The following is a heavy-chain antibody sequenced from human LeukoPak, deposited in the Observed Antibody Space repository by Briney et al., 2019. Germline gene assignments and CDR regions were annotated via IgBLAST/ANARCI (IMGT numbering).Heavy chain of an antibody. J-gene: IGHJ4*02. CDR1: GFTFSSNA. V-gene: IGHV3-23*01. CDR3: AKDGGEVRFCSGTSCLFYFDN. D-gene: IGHD2-2*01. Sequence: GGSLRLSCTASGFTFSSNAMSWVRQAPGKGLGWVSTISGSGDSTYYADSVKGRFTISRDNSKNTLFLQMNSLRAEDTALYYCAKDGGEVRFCSGTSCLFYFDNWGQGTLVTVSS. CDR2: ISGSGDST.